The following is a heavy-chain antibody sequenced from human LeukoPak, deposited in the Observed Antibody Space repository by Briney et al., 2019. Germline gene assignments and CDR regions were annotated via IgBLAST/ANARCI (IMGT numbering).Heavy chain of an antibody. CDR1: GGSISSYY. Sequence: PSETLSLTCTVSGGSISSYYWSWIRQPAGKGLEWIGRIYTSGSTNYNPSLKSRVSMSVDTSKNQFSLKLSSVTAADTAVYYCARTAGDYYFYYYMDVWGKGTTVTVSS. J-gene: IGHJ6*03. V-gene: IGHV4-4*07. CDR3: ARTAGDYYFYYYMDV. CDR2: IYTSGST. D-gene: IGHD7-27*01.